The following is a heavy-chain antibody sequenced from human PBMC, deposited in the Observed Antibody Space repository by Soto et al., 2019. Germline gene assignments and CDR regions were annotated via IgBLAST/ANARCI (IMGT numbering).Heavy chain of an antibody. CDR1: GGSITSGAYS. CDR2: ISQSGAT. J-gene: IGHJ5*02. Sequence: SETLSLTCAVSGGSITSGAYSWSWIRQPPGKVLEWLGYISQSGATYYTPSLERRVTISMDTSKHAFSLNLSSVTADDTSVYYCARGIWNIEDMLYGFYFDPWGPGTLVTVSS. V-gene: IGHV4-30-2*01. CDR3: ARGIWNIEDMLYGFYFDP. D-gene: IGHD2-8*01.